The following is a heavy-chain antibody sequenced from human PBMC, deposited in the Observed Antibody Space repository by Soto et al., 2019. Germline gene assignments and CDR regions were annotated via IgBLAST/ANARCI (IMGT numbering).Heavy chain of an antibody. V-gene: IGHV3-23*01. Sequence: GGSLRLSCAASGFTFSSYAMSWVRQAPGKGLEWVSAISGSGGSTYYADSVKGRFTISRDNSKNTLYLQMNSLRAEDTAVYYCAKDRRYYDFWSGYYEFLDNWFDPWGQGTLVTVSS. CDR1: GFTFSSYA. D-gene: IGHD3-3*01. J-gene: IGHJ5*02. CDR3: AKDRRYYDFWSGYYEFLDNWFDP. CDR2: ISGSGGST.